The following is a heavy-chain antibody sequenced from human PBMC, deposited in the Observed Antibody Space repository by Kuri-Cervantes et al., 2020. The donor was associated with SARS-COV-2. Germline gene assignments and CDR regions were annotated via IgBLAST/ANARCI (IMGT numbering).Heavy chain of an antibody. CDR2: ISGSGLTT. J-gene: IGHJ4*02. V-gene: IGHV3-23*01. Sequence: LSLTCAASGFTFDSYAMSWVRQAPGKGLEWVSTISGSGLTTYYADSVKGQFTVSRDNSKNTLYLQMNSLRAEDTAVYYCAKDLIGHPLFDYWGQGTLVTVSS. CDR1: GFTFDSYA. D-gene: IGHD2-8*01. CDR3: AKDLIGHPLFDY.